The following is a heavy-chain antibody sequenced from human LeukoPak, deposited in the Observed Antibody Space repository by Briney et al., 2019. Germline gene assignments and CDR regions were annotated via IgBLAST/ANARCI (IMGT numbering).Heavy chain of an antibody. D-gene: IGHD3-3*01. CDR1: GFTFTSSA. CDR2: IVVGSGNT. Sequence: SVKVSCKASGFTFTSSAVQWVRQARGQRLEWIGWIVVGSGNTNYAQRFQERVTITRDMSTSTAYMELSSLRSEDTAVYYCAAAYYDFWSGYPPFDYWGQGTLVTVSS. CDR3: AAAYYDFWSGYPPFDY. J-gene: IGHJ4*02. V-gene: IGHV1-58*01.